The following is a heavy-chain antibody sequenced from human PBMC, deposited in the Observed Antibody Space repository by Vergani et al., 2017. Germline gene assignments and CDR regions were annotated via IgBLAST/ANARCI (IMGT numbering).Heavy chain of an antibody. Sequence: EVQLVESGGGLVKPGGSLRLSCAASGFTFSSYSMNWVRQPPGKGLEWVSSISSSSSYIYYADSVKGRFTISRDNAKNSLYLQMNSLRAEDTAVYYCTRDRLDDSYAYFDYWGQGTLVTVSP. CDR1: GFTFSSYS. CDR2: ISSSSSYI. CDR3: TRDRLDDSYAYFDY. J-gene: IGHJ4*02. V-gene: IGHV3-21*04. D-gene: IGHD3-16*01.